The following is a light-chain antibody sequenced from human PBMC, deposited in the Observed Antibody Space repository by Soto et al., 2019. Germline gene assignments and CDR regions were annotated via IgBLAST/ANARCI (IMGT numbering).Light chain of an antibody. CDR3: QQADSFPLP. J-gene: IGKJ4*01. CDR1: QGISSR. Sequence: DIQMTQSPSSVSASVGDRVTITCRASQGISSRLAWYQQKPGKAPNLLVYAASRLQSGVPSRFSGTGSGTDFTLTISSLQPEDFANYSCQQADSFPLPFGGGTKVEVK. V-gene: IGKV1-12*01. CDR2: AAS.